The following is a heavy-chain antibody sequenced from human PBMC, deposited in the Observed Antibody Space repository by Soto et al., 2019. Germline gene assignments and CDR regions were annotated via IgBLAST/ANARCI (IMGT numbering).Heavy chain of an antibody. CDR2: IYYSGST. D-gene: IGHD3-10*01. CDR1: GGSISSGGYY. V-gene: IGHV4-31*03. CDR3: ARDRSLNLCFGELEGAFDI. J-gene: IGHJ3*02. Sequence: QVQLQESGPGLVKPSQTLSLTCTVSGGSISSGGYYWSWIRQHPGKGLEWIGYIYYSGSTYYNPSLKSRVNISVDTSKKQFSLKQSSVSAADTAVYYCARDRSLNLCFGELEGAFDIWGQGTMVTVSS.